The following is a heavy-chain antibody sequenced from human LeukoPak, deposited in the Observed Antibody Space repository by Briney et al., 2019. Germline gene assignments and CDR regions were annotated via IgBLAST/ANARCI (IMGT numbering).Heavy chain of an antibody. J-gene: IGHJ4*02. Sequence: ASVKVSCKASGYTFTSYGISWVRQAPGQGLEWMRWISAYNGNTNYAQKLQGRVTMTTDTSTSTAYMDLRSLRSDDTAVYYCARRRDMNYYDSSGYDYWGQGTLVTVSS. D-gene: IGHD3-22*01. CDR1: GYTFTSYG. CDR3: ARRRDMNYYDSSGYDY. CDR2: ISAYNGNT. V-gene: IGHV1-18*01.